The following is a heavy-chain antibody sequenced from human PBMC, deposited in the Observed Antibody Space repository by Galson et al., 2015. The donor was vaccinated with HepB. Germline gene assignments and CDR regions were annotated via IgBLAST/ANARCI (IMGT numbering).Heavy chain of an antibody. CDR3: AKGFEKLGMDYYYMDV. Sequence: SLRLSCAASGFTFSSYGMHWVRQAPGKGLEWVAVISYGGSNKYYADSVKGRFTISRDNSKNTLYLQMNSLRAEDTAAYYCAKGFEKLGMDYYYMDVWGKGTTVTVSS. V-gene: IGHV3-30*18. CDR1: GFTFSSYG. J-gene: IGHJ6*03. CDR2: ISYGGSNK. D-gene: IGHD7-27*01.